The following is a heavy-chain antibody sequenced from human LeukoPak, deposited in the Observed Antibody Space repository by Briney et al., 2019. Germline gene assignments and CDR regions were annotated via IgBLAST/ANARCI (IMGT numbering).Heavy chain of an antibody. V-gene: IGHV4-59*01. D-gene: IGHD4-23*01. J-gene: IGHJ4*02. CDR1: GGSISPYY. CDR2: IYYSGST. Sequence: SETLSLTCSVSGGSISPYYWSWIRQPPGKRLEWIGYIYYSGSTNYNPSLKSRVTMAVDTSKKQFSLKLSSVTAADTAVYYCARGRDGGNYTPLDYWGQGTLVTVSS. CDR3: ARGRDGGNYTPLDY.